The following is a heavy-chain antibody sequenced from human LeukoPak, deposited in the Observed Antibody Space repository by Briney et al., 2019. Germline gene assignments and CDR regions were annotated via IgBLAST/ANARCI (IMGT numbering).Heavy chain of an antibody. CDR1: GFTFSTFV. J-gene: IGHJ5*02. V-gene: IGHV3-23*01. CDR3: TRRVGGTPDH. D-gene: IGHD1-26*01. Sequence: GGSLRLSCAASGFTFSTFVMTWVRQAPGKGLEWVSAIGADGRSTDYADSVKGRFTISRDISKNTLYLQMNSLRAEDTALCYCTRRVGGTPDHWGLGTLVTVSS. CDR2: IGADGRST.